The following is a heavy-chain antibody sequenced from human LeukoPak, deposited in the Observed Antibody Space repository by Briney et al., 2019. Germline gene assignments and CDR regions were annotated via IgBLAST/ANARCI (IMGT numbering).Heavy chain of an antibody. CDR3: AKDKVVRVTMVRADY. D-gene: IGHD3-10*01. V-gene: IGHV3-23*01. CDR1: GFTFSSYA. J-gene: IGHJ4*02. Sequence: GGSLRLSCAASGFTFSSYAMSWVRQARGKGLEWVSAISGSGGSTYYADSVKGRFTISRDNSKNTLYLQMNSLRAEDTAVYYCAKDKVVRVTMVRADYWGQGTLVTVSS. CDR2: ISGSGGST.